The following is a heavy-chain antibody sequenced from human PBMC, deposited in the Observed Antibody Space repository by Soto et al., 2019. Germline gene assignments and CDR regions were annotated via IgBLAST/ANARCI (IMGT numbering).Heavy chain of an antibody. CDR3: ARESCGGDCYSGLDQ. V-gene: IGHV1-18*01. D-gene: IGHD2-21*02. Sequence: PGASVKVSCKPSGYTFTTYATSWVRQAPGQGLEWMGWINTYSGNTNYAQKLQGRVTMTTDTSTSTAYMELRSLRSDDTAVYYCARESCGGDCYSGLDQWGQGTLVTVSS. J-gene: IGHJ4*02. CDR2: INTYSGNT. CDR1: GYTFTTYA.